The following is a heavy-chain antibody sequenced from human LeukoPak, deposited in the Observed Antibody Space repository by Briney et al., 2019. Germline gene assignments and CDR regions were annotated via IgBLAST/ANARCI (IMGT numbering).Heavy chain of an antibody. CDR1: GYTFTGYY. V-gene: IGHV1-2*02. D-gene: IGHD6-13*01. J-gene: IGHJ6*02. Sequence: ASVKVSCKASGYTFTGYYMHWVRQAPGQGLEWMGWVNPNSGGTNYAQKFQGRVTMTRDTSISTAYMELSRMRSDDTAVYYCAREVDSSSWYWYYYGMDVWGQGTTVSVSS. CDR3: AREVDSSSWYWYYYGMDV. CDR2: VNPNSGGT.